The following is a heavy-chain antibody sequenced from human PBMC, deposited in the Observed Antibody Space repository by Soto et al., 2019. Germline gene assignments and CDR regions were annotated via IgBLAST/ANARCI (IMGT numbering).Heavy chain of an antibody. CDR3: ARDVSSSWYTPLHYYYYGMDV. CDR1: GFTFSSYG. CDR2: IWYDGSNK. D-gene: IGHD6-13*01. Sequence: QVQLVESGGGVVQPGRSLRLSCAASGFTFSSYGMHWVRQAPGKGLEWVAVIWYDGSNKYYADSVKGRFTISRDNSKNTLYLQMNSLRAEDTAVYYCARDVSSSWYTPLHYYYYGMDVWGRGTTVTVSS. J-gene: IGHJ6*02. V-gene: IGHV3-33*01.